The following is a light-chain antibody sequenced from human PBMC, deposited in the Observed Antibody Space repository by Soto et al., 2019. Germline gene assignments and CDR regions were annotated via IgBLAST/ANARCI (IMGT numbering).Light chain of an antibody. V-gene: IGKV3-20*01. CDR3: QEYGSSRT. CDR2: GAS. Sequence: EIVLTQSPGTLSLSPGERATLSCRASQSVSSSYLAWYRQRPGQAPRLLIYGASNRATGIPDRFSGSGSGTDFTLTISRLEPEDFALYYCQEYGSSRTFGQGTKVEIK. J-gene: IGKJ1*01. CDR1: QSVSSSY.